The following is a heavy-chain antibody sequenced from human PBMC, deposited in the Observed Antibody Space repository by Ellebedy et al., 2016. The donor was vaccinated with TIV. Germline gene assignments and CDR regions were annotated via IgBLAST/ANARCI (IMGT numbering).Heavy chain of an antibody. D-gene: IGHD3-10*01. CDR3: AITMVRGLIAGGLDV. CDR1: GYRFTNYW. CDR2: IDPSDSYT. J-gene: IGHJ6*02. Sequence: GESLKISCKGSGYRFTNYWISWVRQMPGKGLEWMGRIDPSDSYTNYSPSFQGHVTISADTSISTAYLQWSSLKASDSAMYYCAITMVRGLIAGGLDVWGQGTTVTVSS. V-gene: IGHV5-10-1*01.